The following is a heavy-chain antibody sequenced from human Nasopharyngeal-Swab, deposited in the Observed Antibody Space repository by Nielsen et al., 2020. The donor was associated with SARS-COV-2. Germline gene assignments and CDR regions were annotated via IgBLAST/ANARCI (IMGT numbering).Heavy chain of an antibody. J-gene: IGHJ6*03. V-gene: IGHV3-49*03. D-gene: IGHD5-18*01. CDR1: GFTFGDYA. CDR2: ISNKDYGARYGPA. CDR3: SRDFPFSHDTTTRGYMDV. Sequence: GGSLRLSCTASGFTFGDYAMNWFRQAQGKGLEWVSYISNKDYGARYGPAEYAASVRGRFIISRDDSKNIAYLQMSSLTTEDTAIYYCSRDFPFSHDTTTRGYMDVWGKGTKVTVSS.